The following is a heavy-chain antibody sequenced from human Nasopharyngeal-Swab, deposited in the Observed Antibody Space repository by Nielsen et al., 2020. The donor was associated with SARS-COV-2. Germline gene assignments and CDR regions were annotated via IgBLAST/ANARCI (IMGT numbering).Heavy chain of an antibody. CDR2: ISYDGSNK. Sequence: GGSLRLSCAASGFTFSSYAMHWVRQAPGKGLEWVAVISYDGSNKYYADSVKGRFTISRDNSKNTLYLQMNSLRAEDTAVYYCARLHSGSYYSYFDYWGQGTLVTVSS. D-gene: IGHD1-26*01. J-gene: IGHJ4*02. V-gene: IGHV3-30*04. CDR3: ARLHSGSYYSYFDY. CDR1: GFTFSSYA.